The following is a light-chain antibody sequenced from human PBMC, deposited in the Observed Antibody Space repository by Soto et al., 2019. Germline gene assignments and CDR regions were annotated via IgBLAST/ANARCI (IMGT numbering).Light chain of an antibody. V-gene: IGKV1-5*01. J-gene: IGKJ2*01. CDR2: DAS. CDR3: QQRGDWPLYT. Sequence: DIQMTQSPSPLSASVGDRVTITCRASQSIRSWLAWYQQKPGKAPKLLNYDASSLESGVPSRFSGSGSGTEFTLTISSLQPDDFAVYYCQQRGDWPLYTVGQGTKVDSK. CDR1: QSIRSW.